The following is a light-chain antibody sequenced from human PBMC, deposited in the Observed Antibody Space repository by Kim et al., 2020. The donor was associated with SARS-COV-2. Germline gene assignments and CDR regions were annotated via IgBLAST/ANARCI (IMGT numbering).Light chain of an antibody. CDR1: SGSIASSY. Sequence: KTVTISCTRRSGSIASSYVQWNQQRPGSSPTTVIYEDNQGPSGVPDRFSGSIDSSSNSASLTISGLKTEDEADYYCQSYDSSNHGVFGGGTQLTVL. CDR3: QSYDSSNHGV. V-gene: IGLV6-57*01. CDR2: EDN. J-gene: IGLJ3*02.